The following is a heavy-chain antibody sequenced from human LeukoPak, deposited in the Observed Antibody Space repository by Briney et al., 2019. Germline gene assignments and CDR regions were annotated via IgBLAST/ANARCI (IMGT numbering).Heavy chain of an antibody. CDR2: MNPNSGNT. CDR1: GYTFTSYD. D-gene: IGHD3-10*01. V-gene: IGHV1-8*01. Sequence: ASVTVSCKASGYTFTSYDINWVRQATGHGLEWMGWMNPNSGNTGYAQKFQGRVTMTRNTSISTAYMELSSLRSEDTAVYYCASLWGLALWFGESHDAFDIWGQGTMVTVSS. CDR3: ASLWGLALWFGESHDAFDI. J-gene: IGHJ3*02.